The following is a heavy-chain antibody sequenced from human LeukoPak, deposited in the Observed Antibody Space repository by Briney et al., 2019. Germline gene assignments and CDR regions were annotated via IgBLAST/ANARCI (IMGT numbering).Heavy chain of an antibody. CDR1: GFTFSSSA. D-gene: IGHD2/OR15-2a*01. Sequence: PGGSLRLSCAASGFTFSSSAMSWVRQAPGKGLEWVSGISGSGGTTHYADSVKGRFTISRDNAKNSLYLQMNSLRAEDTAVYYCARDLTFLVWGQGTLVTVSS. V-gene: IGHV3-23*01. CDR3: ARDLTFLV. J-gene: IGHJ4*02. CDR2: ISGSGGTT.